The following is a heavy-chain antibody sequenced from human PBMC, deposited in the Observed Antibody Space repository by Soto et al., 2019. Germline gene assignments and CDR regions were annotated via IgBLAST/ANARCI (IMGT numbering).Heavy chain of an antibody. D-gene: IGHD3-3*01. CDR2: INNDGSRT. V-gene: IGHV3-74*01. J-gene: IGHJ4*02. Sequence: EVQLVESGGGLVQPGGSLRLSCVVSGFTFTDSWIYWVRQVPGEGLVWVSFINNDGSRTNYAESVKGRFTISRDNAKNTVYLQMNSLRAEDTAMYYCGKSRWSGASLIDYWGQGTLVTVSS. CDR3: GKSRWSGASLIDY. CDR1: GFTFTDSW.